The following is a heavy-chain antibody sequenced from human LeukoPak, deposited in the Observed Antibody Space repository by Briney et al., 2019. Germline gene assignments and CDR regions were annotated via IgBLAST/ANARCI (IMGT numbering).Heavy chain of an antibody. D-gene: IGHD3-10*01. CDR3: ARTNYYGSGSYYVWFDP. CDR1: GYTFTSYD. Sequence: ASVKVSCKASGYTFTSYDINWVRQATGPGLEWMGWMNPNSGNTGYAQKFQGRVTMTRNTSISTAYMELSSLRSEDTAVYYCARTNYYGSGSYYVWFDPWGQGTLVTVSS. J-gene: IGHJ5*02. V-gene: IGHV1-8*01. CDR2: MNPNSGNT.